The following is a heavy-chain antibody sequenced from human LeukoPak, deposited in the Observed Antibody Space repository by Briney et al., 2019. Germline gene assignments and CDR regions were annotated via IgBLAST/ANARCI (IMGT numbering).Heavy chain of an antibody. CDR2: IYWDDDK. CDR3: AHSPASSRFGPLGWFDP. D-gene: IGHD3-16*01. CDR1: GFSLSTSGVG. V-gene: IGHV2-5*02. Sequence: SGPTLVKPTQTLTLTCTFPGFSLSTSGVGVGWIRQPPGEALEWLALIYWDDDKRYSPSLKSRLTITKDTSKNQVVLTMTSMDPVDTATYFCAHSPASSRFGPLGWFDPWGQGTLVTVSS. J-gene: IGHJ5*02.